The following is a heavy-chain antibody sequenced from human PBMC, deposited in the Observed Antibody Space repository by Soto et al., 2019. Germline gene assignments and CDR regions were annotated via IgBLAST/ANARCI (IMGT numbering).Heavy chain of an antibody. CDR1: GVTFTSYA. D-gene: IGHD3-10*01. V-gene: IGHV3-23*01. J-gene: IGHJ4*02. CDR2: ISKSGHST. CDR3: AKGSFGFDY. Sequence: EVQLLESGGGLVQPGGSLRLSCAASGVTFTSYAMTWVRQVPGEGLQWVSSISKSGHSTYYADSVKGRFTTSRDNSKNTLYLQMNSLRAEDTAIYYCAKGSFGFDYWGQGTLVTVSS.